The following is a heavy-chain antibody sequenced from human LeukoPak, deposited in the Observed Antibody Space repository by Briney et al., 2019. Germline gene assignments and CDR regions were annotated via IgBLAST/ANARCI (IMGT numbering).Heavy chain of an antibody. Sequence: GGSLRLSCAASGFTFSSYGMHWVRQAPGKGLEWVAVISYDGSNKYYADSVKGRFTISRDNSKNTLYLQMNSLRAEDTAVYYCAKDQYSYGSGPPDYWGQGALVTVSS. CDR1: GFTFSSYG. D-gene: IGHD5-18*01. CDR2: ISYDGSNK. CDR3: AKDQYSYGSGPPDY. V-gene: IGHV3-30*18. J-gene: IGHJ4*02.